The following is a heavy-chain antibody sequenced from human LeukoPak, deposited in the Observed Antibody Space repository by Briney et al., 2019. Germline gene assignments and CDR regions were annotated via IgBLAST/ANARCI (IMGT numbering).Heavy chain of an antibody. CDR3: ARHVGSEGPPLDY. D-gene: IGHD3-10*01. Sequence: PSETLSLTCTVSGGSISSYYWSWIRQPPGKGLEWIGYIYYSGSTNYNPSLKSRVTISVDTSKNQFSLKLSPVTAADTAVYYCARHVGSEGPPLDYWGQGTLVTVSS. J-gene: IGHJ4*02. CDR2: IYYSGST. CDR1: GGSISSYY. V-gene: IGHV4-59*08.